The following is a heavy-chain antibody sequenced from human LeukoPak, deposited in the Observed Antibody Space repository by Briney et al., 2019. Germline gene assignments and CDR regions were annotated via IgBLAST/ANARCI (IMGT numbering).Heavy chain of an antibody. V-gene: IGHV6-1*01. CDR1: GDSVSSNSAA. D-gene: IGHD3-10*01. J-gene: IGHJ3*01. Sequence: SQTLSLTCVISGDSVSSNSAAWNWIRQSPSRGLEWLGRTYYKSQWYNDYAVSVKSRITVNPDTSKNQFSLQLNSVTPGDTAMYYCAKDSRSGSRQTNAFDVWGQGTMVTVSS. CDR3: AKDSRSGSRQTNAFDV. CDR2: TYYKSQWYN.